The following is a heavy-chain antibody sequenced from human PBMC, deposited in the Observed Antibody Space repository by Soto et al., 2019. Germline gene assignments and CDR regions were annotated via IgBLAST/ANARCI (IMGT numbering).Heavy chain of an antibody. CDR1: GFTVSSNY. CDR3: ARASYYYDSSGYGSDAFDI. D-gene: IGHD3-22*01. CDR2: IYGGGST. V-gene: IGHV3-53*01. J-gene: IGHJ3*02. Sequence: EVQLVESGGGLIQPGGSLRLSCAASGFTVSSNYMSWVRQAPGKGLEWVSVIYGGGSTYYADSVKGRFTISRDNSKNTLYLQMNSLRAEDTAVYYCARASYYYDSSGYGSDAFDIWGQGTMVTVSS.